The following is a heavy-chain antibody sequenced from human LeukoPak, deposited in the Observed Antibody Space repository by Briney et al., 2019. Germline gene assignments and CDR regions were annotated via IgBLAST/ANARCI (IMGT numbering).Heavy chain of an antibody. CDR1: GFTFSSYG. J-gene: IGHJ3*02. CDR2: IWYDGSNK. CDR3: ARDGPPFDI. V-gene: IGHV3-33*01. Sequence: PGRSMRLSCAASGFTFSSYGMHWVRQAPGKGLEWVAVIWYDGSNKYYADSVKGRFTISRDNSKNTLYLQMNSLRAEDTTVYYCARDGPPFDIWGQGTMVTVSS.